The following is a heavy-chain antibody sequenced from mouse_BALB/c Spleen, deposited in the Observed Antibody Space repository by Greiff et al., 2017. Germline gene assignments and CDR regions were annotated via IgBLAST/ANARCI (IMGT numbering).Heavy chain of an antibody. D-gene: IGHD2-1*01. Sequence: EVQRVESGPELVKPGASVKMSCKASGYTFTSYVMHWVKQKPGQGLEWIGYINPYNDGTKYNEKFKGKATLTSDKSSSTAYMELSSLTSEDSAVYYCANYGNNVGFAYWGQGTLVTVSA. CDR3: ANYGNNVGFAY. V-gene: IGHV1-14*01. CDR2: INPYNDGT. J-gene: IGHJ3*01. CDR1: GYTFTSYV.